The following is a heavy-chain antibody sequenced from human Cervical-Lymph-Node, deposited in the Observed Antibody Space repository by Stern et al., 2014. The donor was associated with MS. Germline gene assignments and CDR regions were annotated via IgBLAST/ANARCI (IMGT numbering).Heavy chain of an antibody. CDR2: MSFDGTKT. CDR1: GFALSTYG. CDR3: ARGSDWYPLDY. D-gene: IGHD6-19*01. Sequence: VQLVESGGGVVQPGRSLRLSCSPSGFALSTYGMHWVRQAPGKGLAWAPLMSFDGTKTCYADSGKGRFTISRDNPKNTLYLQMKGLRGEDTAVYYCARGSDWYPLDYWGQGTLVTVSS. V-gene: IGHV3-30*03. J-gene: IGHJ4*02.